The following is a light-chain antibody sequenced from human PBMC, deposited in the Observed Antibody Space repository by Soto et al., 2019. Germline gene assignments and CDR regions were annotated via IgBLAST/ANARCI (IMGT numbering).Light chain of an antibody. CDR1: QSISTW. Sequence: DIQMTQFPSTLFASVGDSVTITCRASQSISTWLAWYQQKPRQAPKLLIYDASSLGGVVASMFSGSASGTEFTLTISGLQPDDFATYYCQQYHSFSWTFGQGTKVYI. J-gene: IGKJ1*01. V-gene: IGKV1-5*01. CDR2: DAS. CDR3: QQYHSFSWT.